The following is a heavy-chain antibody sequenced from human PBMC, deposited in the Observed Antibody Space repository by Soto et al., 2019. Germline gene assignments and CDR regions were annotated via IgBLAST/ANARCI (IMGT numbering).Heavy chain of an antibody. Sequence: QLQLQESGPGLVKPSETLSLKCTVSGGSISSSSYYWGWIRQPPGKGLEWIGNIYYSGYSGTTYYHPSLKSRLTISVDTSNNQFSLKLSSVTAADTAVYFCVSTSEWSVLDNWGQGTLVIVSS. CDR1: GGSISSSSYY. CDR3: VSTSEWSVLDN. CDR2: IYYSGYSGTT. J-gene: IGHJ4*02. D-gene: IGHD3-3*01. V-gene: IGHV4-39*01.